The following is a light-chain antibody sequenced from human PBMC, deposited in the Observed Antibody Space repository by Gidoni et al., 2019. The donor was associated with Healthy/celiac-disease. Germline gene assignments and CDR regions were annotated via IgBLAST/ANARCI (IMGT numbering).Light chain of an antibody. CDR2: ENN. CDR3: GTWDSSLSAVV. J-gene: IGLJ2*01. CDR1: SSNIGYNY. Sequence: QSVLTQPPSVPAAPGQKVTISCSGSSSNIGYNYVSWYQQLPGTAPKLLIYENNKRPSGIPDRFSGSKSGTSATLGITGLQTGDEADYYCGTWDSSLSAVVFGGGTKLTVL. V-gene: IGLV1-51*02.